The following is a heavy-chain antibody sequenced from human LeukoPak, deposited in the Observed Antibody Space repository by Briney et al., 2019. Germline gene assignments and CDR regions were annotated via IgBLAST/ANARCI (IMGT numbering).Heavy chain of an antibody. CDR3: ARVGTQGYFDY. Sequence: EPGGSQRLSCAASGFTFSSYEMNWVRQAPGKGLEWVSYISSSGSPMYYADSVKGRFTISRDNAKNSLYLQMNSLRAEDTAVYYCARVGTQGYFDYWGQGTLVTVSS. V-gene: IGHV3-48*03. J-gene: IGHJ4*02. D-gene: IGHD1-1*01. CDR1: GFTFSSYE. CDR2: ISSSGSPM.